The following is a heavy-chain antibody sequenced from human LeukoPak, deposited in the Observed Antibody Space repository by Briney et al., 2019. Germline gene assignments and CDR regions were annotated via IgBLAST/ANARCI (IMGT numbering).Heavy chain of an antibody. Sequence: PGGSLRLSCAASGFNFSSYSMNWVRQAPGKGLEWVSSISSSSYIYYADSVKGRFTISRDNVKNSLYLQMNSLRAEDTAVYYCAREYFYYMDVWGKGTTVTVSS. CDR3: AREYFYYMDV. D-gene: IGHD3-9*01. CDR2: ISSSSYI. V-gene: IGHV3-21*01. J-gene: IGHJ6*03. CDR1: GFNFSSYS.